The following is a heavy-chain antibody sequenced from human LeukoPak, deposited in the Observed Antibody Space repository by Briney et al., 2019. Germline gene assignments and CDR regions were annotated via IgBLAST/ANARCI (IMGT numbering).Heavy chain of an antibody. V-gene: IGHV1-8*01. D-gene: IGHD3-22*01. CDR3: ALDSSGYYRHDY. CDR2: MNPNSGNT. CDR1: GYTFTSYD. Sequence: GASVKVSCKASGYTFTSYDINWVRQATGQGFEWMGWMNPNSGNTGYAQKFQGRVTMTRNTSISTAYMELSSLRSEDTAVYYCALDSSGYYRHDYWGQGTLVTVSS. J-gene: IGHJ4*02.